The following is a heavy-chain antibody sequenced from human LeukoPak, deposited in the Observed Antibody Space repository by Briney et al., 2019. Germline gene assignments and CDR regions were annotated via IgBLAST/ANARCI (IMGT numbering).Heavy chain of an antibody. CDR1: GGSISSGDYY. CDR3: ARSRWLRLPDY. CDR2: IYYSGST. Sequence: SETLSLTCTVSGGSISSGDYYWSWIRQPPGKGLEWIGYIYYSGSTYYNPSLKSRVTISVDTSKNQFSPKLSSVTAADTAVYYCARSRWLRLPDYWGQGTLVTVSS. V-gene: IGHV4-30-4*08. D-gene: IGHD5-12*01. J-gene: IGHJ4*02.